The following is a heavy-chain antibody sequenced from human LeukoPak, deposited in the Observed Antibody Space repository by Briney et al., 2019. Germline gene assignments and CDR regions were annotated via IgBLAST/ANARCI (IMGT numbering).Heavy chain of an antibody. J-gene: IGHJ4*02. CDR1: GFTVGNNY. V-gene: IGHV3-66*01. Sequence: GGSLRLSCTASGFTVGNNYMSWVRQAPGKGLEWVSVLYSRGDPYYADSVKGRFTISRDNSKNTLYLEMNSLRPEDTAVYYCARDIAGDTKFDYWGQGVLVTVSS. CDR2: LYSRGDP. CDR3: ARDIAGDTKFDY. D-gene: IGHD1-26*01.